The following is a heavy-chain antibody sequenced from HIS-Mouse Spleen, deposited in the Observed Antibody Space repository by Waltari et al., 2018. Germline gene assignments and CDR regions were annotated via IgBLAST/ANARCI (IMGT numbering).Heavy chain of an antibody. V-gene: IGHV4-4*07. Sequence: QVQLQESGPGLVKPSETLSLTCTVSGGSISSYYWSWIRQPAGKGLEWIGRSYTSGSTNYNPSLKSRVTMSVDTSKNQFSLKLSSVTAADTAVYYCARDFHDFWSGYYGGDKKHDAFDIWGQGTMVTVSS. CDR1: GGSISSYY. J-gene: IGHJ3*02. CDR3: ARDFHDFWSGYYGGDKKHDAFDI. CDR2: SYTSGST. D-gene: IGHD3-3*01.